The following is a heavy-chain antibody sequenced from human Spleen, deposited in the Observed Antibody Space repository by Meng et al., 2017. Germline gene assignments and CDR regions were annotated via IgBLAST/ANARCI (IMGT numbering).Heavy chain of an antibody. CDR3: ARVRDNTWYGNYFDY. Sequence: GESLKISCAASGFTFSSYEMNWVRQAPGKGLEWVSYISSSGTTRYYADSVKGRFTISRDNAKNSLYLQMNSLKTEDTAVYYCARVRDNTWYGNYFDYWGLGTLVTVSS. D-gene: IGHD6-13*01. V-gene: IGHV3-48*03. CDR2: ISSSGTTR. CDR1: GFTFSSYE. J-gene: IGHJ4*02.